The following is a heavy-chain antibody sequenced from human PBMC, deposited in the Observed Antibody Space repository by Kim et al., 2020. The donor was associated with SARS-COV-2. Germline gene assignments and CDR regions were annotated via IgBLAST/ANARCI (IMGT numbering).Heavy chain of an antibody. Sequence: SETLSLTCTVSGGSISSGSYYWSWIRQPAGKGLEWIGRIYTSGSTNYNPSLKSRVTISVDTSKNQFSLKLSSVTAADTAVYYCARDRGDGYNRPGGNRVSGMDVWGQGTTVTVSS. CDR1: GGSISSGSYY. D-gene: IGHD3-10*01. J-gene: IGHJ6*02. CDR3: ARDRGDGYNRPGGNRVSGMDV. V-gene: IGHV4-61*02. CDR2: IYTSGST.